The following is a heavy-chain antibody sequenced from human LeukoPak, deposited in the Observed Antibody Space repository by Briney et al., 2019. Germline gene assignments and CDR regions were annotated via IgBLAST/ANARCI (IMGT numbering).Heavy chain of an antibody. J-gene: IGHJ4*02. D-gene: IGHD2-8*01. CDR1: GGSISSGSYY. Sequence: PLETLSLTCTVSGGSISSGSYYWSWIRQPAGKGLEWIGRIYTSGSTNYNPSLKSRVTISVDTSKNQFSLKLSSVTAADTAVYYCAREVTGYCTNGVCNLLDYWGQGTLVTVSS. CDR3: AREVTGYCTNGVCNLLDY. CDR2: IYTSGST. V-gene: IGHV4-61*02.